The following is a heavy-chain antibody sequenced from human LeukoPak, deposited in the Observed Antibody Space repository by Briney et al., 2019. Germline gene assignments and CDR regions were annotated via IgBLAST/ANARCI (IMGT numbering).Heavy chain of an antibody. D-gene: IGHD3-22*01. CDR2: INPNSGGT. CDR3: ARVGPDPEDPKPGALKRITMIVVVTPPYYFDY. CDR1: GYTFTGYY. Sequence: ASVKVSCKASGYTFTGYYMHWVRQAPGQGLEWMGWINPNSGGTNYAQKLQGRVTMTTDTSTSTAYMELRSLRSDDTAVYYCARVGPDPEDPKPGALKRITMIVVVTPPYYFDYWGQGTLVTVSS. J-gene: IGHJ4*02. V-gene: IGHV1-2*02.